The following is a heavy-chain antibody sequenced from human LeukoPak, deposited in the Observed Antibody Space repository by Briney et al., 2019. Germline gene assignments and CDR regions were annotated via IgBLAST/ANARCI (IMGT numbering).Heavy chain of an antibody. V-gene: IGHV1-46*01. CDR3: ARTSGYYFDY. Sequence: SVXXSXKASXXTFTSYYMHWVRQAPGQGLEWMGIINPSGGSTSYAQKFQGRVTMTRDTSTSTVYMELSSLRSEDTAVYYCARTSGYYFDYWGQGTLVTVSS. CDR2: INPSGGST. CDR1: XXTFTSYY. J-gene: IGHJ4*02. D-gene: IGHD3-3*01.